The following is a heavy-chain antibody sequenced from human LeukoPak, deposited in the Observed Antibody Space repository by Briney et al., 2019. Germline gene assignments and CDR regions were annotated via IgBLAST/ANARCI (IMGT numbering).Heavy chain of an antibody. J-gene: IGHJ4*02. V-gene: IGHV3-21*01. CDR3: ARDDSGTSNFY. CDR2: ISSSSSYI. D-gene: IGHD3-10*01. CDR1: GFTFSSYS. Sequence: GGSLRLSCAASGFTFSSYSMNWVRQAPGKGLEWASSISSSSSYIYYADSVKGRFTISRDNAKNSLYLQMNSLRAEDTAVYYCARDDSGTSNFYWGQGTLVTVSS.